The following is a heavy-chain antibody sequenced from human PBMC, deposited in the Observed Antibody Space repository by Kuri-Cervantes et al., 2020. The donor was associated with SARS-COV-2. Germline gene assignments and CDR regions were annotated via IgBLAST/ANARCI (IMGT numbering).Heavy chain of an antibody. J-gene: IGHJ6*03. CDR2: ISSSSSYI. D-gene: IGHD4-11*01. CDR1: GFTFSSYS. V-gene: IGHV3-21*01. Sequence: GESLKISCAASGFTFSSYSMNWVRQAPGKGLEWVSSISSSSSYIYYADSVKGRLTISRDNAKNSLYLQMNSLRAEDTAVYYCARGHYTYYYYMDVWGKGTTVTVSS. CDR3: ARGHYTYYYYMDV.